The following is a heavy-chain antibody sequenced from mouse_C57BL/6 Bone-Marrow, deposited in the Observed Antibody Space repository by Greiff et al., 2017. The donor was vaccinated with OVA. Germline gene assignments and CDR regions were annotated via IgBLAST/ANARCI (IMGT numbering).Heavy chain of an antibody. CDR2: INYDGSST. Sequence: EVMLVESEGGLVQPGSSMKLSCTASGFTFSDYYMAWVRQVPEKGLEWVANINYDGSSTYYLDSLKSRFIISRDNAKNILYLQMSSLKSEDTATYYCAREGNYDYDGYYFDYWGQGTTLTVSS. V-gene: IGHV5-16*01. CDR1: GFTFSDYY. D-gene: IGHD2-4*01. J-gene: IGHJ2*01. CDR3: AREGNYDYDGYYFDY.